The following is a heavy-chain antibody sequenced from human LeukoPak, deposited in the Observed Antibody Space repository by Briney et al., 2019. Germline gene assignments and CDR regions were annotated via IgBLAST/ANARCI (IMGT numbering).Heavy chain of an antibody. J-gene: IGHJ5*02. D-gene: IGHD4-17*01. V-gene: IGHV1-24*01. CDR2: FDPEDGET. Sequence: ASVKVSCKVSGYTLTELSMHWVRQAPGKGLEWMGGFDPEDGETIYAQKFQGRVTMTEDTSTDTAYMELSSLGSEDTAVYYCATVVASVKRGGWFDPWGQGTLVTVSS. CDR3: ATVVASVKRGGWFDP. CDR1: GYTLTELS.